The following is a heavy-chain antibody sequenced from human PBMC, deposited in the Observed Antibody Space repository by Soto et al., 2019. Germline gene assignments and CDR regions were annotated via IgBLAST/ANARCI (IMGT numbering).Heavy chain of an antibody. CDR3: AHAGDYDLLSFDH. D-gene: IGHD4-17*01. V-gene: IGHV3-30*03. J-gene: IGHJ4*02. CDR1: GFTFSSYG. Sequence: GGSLRLSCAASGFTFSSYGMHWVRQAPGKGLEWVAVISYDGSNKYYADSVKGRFTISRDNSKNTLYLQMNSLRAEDTAVYYCAHAGDYDLLSFDHWGPGTLVTVSS. CDR2: ISYDGSNK.